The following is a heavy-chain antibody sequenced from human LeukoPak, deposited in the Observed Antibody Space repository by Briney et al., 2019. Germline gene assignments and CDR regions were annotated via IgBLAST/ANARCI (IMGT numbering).Heavy chain of an antibody. D-gene: IGHD6-13*01. CDR3: AREDGYSSSWYSDY. Sequence: GGSLRLSCAASGFTFSDYYMSWMRQAPGKGLEWVTDISSTSIYTNYADSVKGRFTISRDNAKNSLYLQMNSLRAEDTAVYYYAREDGYSSSWYSDYWGQGTLVTVSS. V-gene: IGHV3-11*05. J-gene: IGHJ4*02. CDR2: ISSTSIYT. CDR1: GFTFSDYY.